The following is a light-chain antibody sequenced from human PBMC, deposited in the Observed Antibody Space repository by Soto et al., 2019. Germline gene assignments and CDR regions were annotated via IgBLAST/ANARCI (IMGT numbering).Light chain of an antibody. J-gene: IGKJ5*01. CDR2: AAS. Sequence: DIQMTQSPSSLSASVGDRVTITCRASQSISSYLNWYQQKPGKAPKLLIYAASTLQSGVPSRFSGSGSGTDFTLTISSLHPEDFAFYYCPQTYSIPIPFGQGTRLEIK. CDR3: PQTYSIPIP. V-gene: IGKV1-39*01. CDR1: QSISSY.